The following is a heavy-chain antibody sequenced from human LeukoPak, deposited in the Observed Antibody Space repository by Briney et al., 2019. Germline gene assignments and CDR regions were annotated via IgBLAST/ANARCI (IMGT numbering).Heavy chain of an antibody. CDR3: ARGSSSWYVPQEP. J-gene: IGHJ5*02. CDR2: ISGSGGST. CDR1: GFTFSSYA. Sequence: GGSLRLSCAASGFTFSSYAMSWVRQAPGKGLEWVSAISGSGGSTYYADSVKGRFTISRDNAKNSLYLQVNSLRAEDTAVYYCARGSSSWYVPQEPWGQGTLVTVSS. V-gene: IGHV3-23*01. D-gene: IGHD6-13*01.